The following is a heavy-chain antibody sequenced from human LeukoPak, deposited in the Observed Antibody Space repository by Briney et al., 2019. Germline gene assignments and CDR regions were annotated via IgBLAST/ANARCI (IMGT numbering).Heavy chain of an antibody. CDR2: ISGSGGST. J-gene: IGHJ4*02. CDR1: GLTFSTYA. CDR3: ARRQNSSGWSLPY. V-gene: IGHV3-23*01. Sequence: GGSLRLSCVASGLTFSTYAMSWVRQAPGKGLEWVSGISGSGGSTYYADSVKGRFTISRDNSKNTLYLQMNSLRAEDTAVYYCARRQNSSGWSLPYWGQGTLVTVSS. D-gene: IGHD6-19*01.